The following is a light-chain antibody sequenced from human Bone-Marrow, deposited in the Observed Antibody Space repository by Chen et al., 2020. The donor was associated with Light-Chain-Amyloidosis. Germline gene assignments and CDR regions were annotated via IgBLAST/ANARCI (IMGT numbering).Light chain of an antibody. J-gene: IGLJ1*01. CDR2: AVR. V-gene: IGLV2-14*01. CDR1: SGDVGTYNY. CDR3: SSFTSSSSYV. Sequence: QSALTQPASVSGSPGQSLTISCPGTSGDVGTYNYVSWYQQHPGKAPKVMIYAVRNRPSGVSNRFSGSKSGNTASLTISGLQAEDEADYYCSSFTSSSSYVFGPGTKVTVL.